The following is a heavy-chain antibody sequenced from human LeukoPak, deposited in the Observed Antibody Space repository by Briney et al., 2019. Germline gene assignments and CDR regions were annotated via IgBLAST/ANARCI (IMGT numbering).Heavy chain of an antibody. CDR3: ARHPSASKVITMVRGVPYYYYYMDV. CDR1: GYTFTGYY. V-gene: IGHV1-2*02. D-gene: IGHD3-10*01. J-gene: IGHJ6*03. CDR2: INPNSGGT. Sequence: WASVKVSCKASGYTFTGYYMHWVRQAPGQGLEWMGWINPNSGGTNYAQKFQGRVTMTRDTSISTAYMELSRLRSDDTAVYYCARHPSASKVITMVRGVPYYYYYMDVWGKGTTVTIS.